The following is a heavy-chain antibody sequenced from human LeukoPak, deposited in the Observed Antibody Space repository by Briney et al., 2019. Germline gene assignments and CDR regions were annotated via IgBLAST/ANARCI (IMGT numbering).Heavy chain of an antibody. CDR3: ARVTYYYYYMDV. J-gene: IGHJ6*03. CDR2: INPNSGGT. Sequence: ASVKVSCKASGYTFTGYYMHWVRQAPGQGLEWMGWINPNSGGTNYAQKFQGRVTMTRDTSISTAYMELSRLRSDDTAVHYCARVTYYYYYMDVWGKGTTVTVSS. CDR1: GYTFTGYY. V-gene: IGHV1-2*02.